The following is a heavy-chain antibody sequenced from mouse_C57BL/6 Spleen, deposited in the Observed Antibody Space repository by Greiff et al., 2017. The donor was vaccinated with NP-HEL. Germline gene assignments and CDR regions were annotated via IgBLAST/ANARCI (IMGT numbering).Heavy chain of an antibody. J-gene: IGHJ4*01. CDR1: GFTFSSYA. CDR2: ISDGGSYT. CDR3: ARSGVTTVKGNGYAMDY. V-gene: IGHV5-4*01. Sequence: EVQGVESGGGLVKPGGSLKLSCAASGFTFSSYAMSWVRQTPEKRLEWVATISDGGSYTYYPDNVKGRFTISRDNAKNNLYLQMSHLKSEDTAMYYCARSGVTTVKGNGYAMDYWGQGTSVTVSS. D-gene: IGHD1-1*01.